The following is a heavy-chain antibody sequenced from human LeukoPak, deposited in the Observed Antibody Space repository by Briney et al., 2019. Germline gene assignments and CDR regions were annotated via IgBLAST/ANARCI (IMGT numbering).Heavy chain of an antibody. D-gene: IGHD2-2*01. CDR1: GFTFSNYW. CDR2: IKSDGSDP. J-gene: IGHJ6*02. V-gene: IGHV3-74*01. CDR3: AKDRDPMPSRGMDV. Sequence: GGSLRLSCAASGFTFSNYWMHWVRQGPGKGLVWVSRIKSDGSDPSYADSVKGRFTISRDNAKSTLYLQMNSLRAEDTAVYYCAKDRDPMPSRGMDVWGQGTTVAVSS.